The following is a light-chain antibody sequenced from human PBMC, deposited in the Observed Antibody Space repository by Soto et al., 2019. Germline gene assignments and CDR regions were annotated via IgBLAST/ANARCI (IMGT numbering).Light chain of an antibody. Sequence: EIVMTQSPATLSVSPGERATLSCRASQRLSSNLAWYQQKPGQAPRLLIYGVSTRATGIPPRFSGSGSGTDFTLTISSLEPEDSAVYYCQQRHMWPITFGQGTRLEIK. CDR2: GVS. CDR3: QQRHMWPIT. CDR1: QRLSSN. V-gene: IGKV3-11*01. J-gene: IGKJ5*01.